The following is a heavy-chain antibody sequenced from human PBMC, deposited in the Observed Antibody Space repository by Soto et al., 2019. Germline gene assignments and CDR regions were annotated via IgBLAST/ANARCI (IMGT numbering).Heavy chain of an antibody. D-gene: IGHD3-3*01. CDR2: IHHSGST. Sequence: SETLSLTCNVSGGSISSGGYYWTWIRQHPGKGLEWIGNIHHSGSTFYNPSLKSRVSISVDTSKNQFSLKLSSVTAAVTAVYFCVRGVFSWGQGSLVTVSS. J-gene: IGHJ1*01. CDR1: GGSISSGGYY. CDR3: VRGVFS. V-gene: IGHV4-31*03.